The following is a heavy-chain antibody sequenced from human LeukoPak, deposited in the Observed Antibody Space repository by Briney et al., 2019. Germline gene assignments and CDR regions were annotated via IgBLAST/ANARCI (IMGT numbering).Heavy chain of an antibody. Sequence: SETLSLTCTVSGVSISSSNSYWGWIRQPPGKGLEWIGSIYYTGSTYYNASLKSRVTISIDTSKNQISLRLTSVTATDTAMYYCARQTGSGLFTLPGGQGTLVTVSS. D-gene: IGHD3/OR15-3a*01. V-gene: IGHV4-39*01. CDR2: IYYTGST. CDR1: GVSISSSNSY. J-gene: IGHJ4*02. CDR3: ARQTGSGLFTLP.